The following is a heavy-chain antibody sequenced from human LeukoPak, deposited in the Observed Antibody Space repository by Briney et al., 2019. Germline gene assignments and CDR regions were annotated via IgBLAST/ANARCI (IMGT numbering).Heavy chain of an antibody. Sequence: GGSLRLSCAASGFTFSSSAMSWVRQAPGKGLEWVSVIGDNGVATYYADSVKGRFTISRDNSKNTLYLQMNSLRVEDAAVYFCAKGNSGQHFFDSWGQGILVTVSS. CDR3: AKGNSGQHFFDS. V-gene: IGHV3-23*01. CDR1: GFTFSSSA. CDR2: IGDNGVAT. J-gene: IGHJ4*02. D-gene: IGHD2-21*01.